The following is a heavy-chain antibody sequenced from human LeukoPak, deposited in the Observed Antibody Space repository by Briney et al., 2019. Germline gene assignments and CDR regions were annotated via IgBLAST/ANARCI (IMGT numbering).Heavy chain of an antibody. V-gene: IGHV3-33*01. Sequence: QPGGSLILSCAASGFTFSSYGMHWVRQAPGKGLELVAIIWNDGSNEYYADSVKGRFTISRDNSKNTLYLQMNSLRVEDTAVYYCARDREAAADLGYWGQGTLVTVSS. CDR1: GFTFSSYG. J-gene: IGHJ4*02. D-gene: IGHD6-13*01. CDR3: ARDREAAADLGY. CDR2: IWNDGSNE.